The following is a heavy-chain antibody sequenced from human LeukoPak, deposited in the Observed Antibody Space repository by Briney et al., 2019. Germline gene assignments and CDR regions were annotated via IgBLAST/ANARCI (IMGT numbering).Heavy chain of an antibody. Sequence: PSETLPLTCTVSGGSISSSSYYWGWIRQPPGKGLEWIGSIYYSGSTYYNPSLKSRVTISVDTSKNQFSLKLSSVTAADTAVYYCATQNGGSGYDPYWGQGTLVTVSS. CDR2: IYYSGST. CDR1: GGSISSSSYY. J-gene: IGHJ4*02. D-gene: IGHD5-12*01. V-gene: IGHV4-39*07. CDR3: ATQNGGSGYDPY.